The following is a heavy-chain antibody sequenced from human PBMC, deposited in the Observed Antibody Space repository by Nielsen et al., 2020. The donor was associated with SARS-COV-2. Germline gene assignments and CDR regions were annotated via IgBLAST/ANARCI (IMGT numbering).Heavy chain of an antibody. Sequence: GESLKISCAAAGFTFRNYGMHWVRQTPGKGLEWVAVISSDGSEKYYADSVEGRFTISRDNSNNTLYLHMNSLRVEDTAVYYCVTGGQWLVRHPYGMEVWDQGTTVTVSS. J-gene: IGHJ6*02. D-gene: IGHD6-19*01. CDR2: ISSDGSEK. CDR3: VTGGQWLVRHPYGMEV. CDR1: GFTFRNYG. V-gene: IGHV3-30*03.